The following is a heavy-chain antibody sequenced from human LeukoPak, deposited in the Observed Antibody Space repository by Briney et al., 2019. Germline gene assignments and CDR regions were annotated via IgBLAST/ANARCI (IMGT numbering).Heavy chain of an antibody. CDR2: INPNSGGA. V-gene: IGHV1-2*02. CDR3: AKGRVVAGSKSLTYHWLDP. CDR1: GYTFTGYY. Sequence: GASVKVSCKASGYTFTGYYIHWVRQAPGQGLEWVGWINPNSGGAKYAQKFQDRVTMTRDTSISTAYMGLSRLRSGDTAVYYCAKGRVVAGSKSLTYHWLDPWGQGTLVTVSS. J-gene: IGHJ5*02. D-gene: IGHD6-19*01.